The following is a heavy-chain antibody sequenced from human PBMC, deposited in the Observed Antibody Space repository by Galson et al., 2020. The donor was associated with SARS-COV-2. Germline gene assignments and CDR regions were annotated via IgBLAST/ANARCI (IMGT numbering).Heavy chain of an antibody. CDR3: ARGDMGNDYFDY. CDR1: EFTFSRYW. CDR2: INSDGSST. D-gene: IGHD7-27*01. Sequence: ALHGESLKISCAASEFTFSRYWMHWVRQAPEKGLVWVSRINSDGSSTTYADSVKGRFTISGDNAKNTLYLQMNSLRAEDTAVYYCARGDMGNDYFDYWGQGTLVTVSS. V-gene: IGHV3-74*01. J-gene: IGHJ4*02.